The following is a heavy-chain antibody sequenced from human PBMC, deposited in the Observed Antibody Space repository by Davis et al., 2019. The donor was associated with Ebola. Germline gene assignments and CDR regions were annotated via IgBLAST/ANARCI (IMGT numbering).Heavy chain of an antibody. J-gene: IGHJ5*02. CDR2: MNPNSGNT. CDR1: GYSFSSHD. Sequence: ASVKVSCKASGYSFSSHDINWVRPAPGQALEWMGWMNPNSGNTGYARKFQGRVTTTRDITIGTAYMELTSLTSEDTAVYYCAGSPEDSTGWNDWFDPWGQGTLVTVSS. CDR3: AGSPEDSTGWNDWFDP. V-gene: IGHV1-8*01. D-gene: IGHD6-19*01.